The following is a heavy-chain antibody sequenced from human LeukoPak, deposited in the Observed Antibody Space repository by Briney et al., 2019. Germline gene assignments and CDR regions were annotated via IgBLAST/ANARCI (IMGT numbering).Heavy chain of an antibody. D-gene: IGHD3/OR15-3a*01. CDR2: IYYSGST. CDR3: ARGHFELLYGPNWFDP. V-gene: IGHV4-39*07. J-gene: IGHJ5*02. Sequence: SETLSLTCTVSGGSISSSSYYWGWIRQPPGKGLEWIGSIYYSGSTYYNPSLKSRVTISVDTSKNQFSLKLSSVTAADTAVYYCARGHFELLYGPNWFDPWGQGTLVTVCS. CDR1: GGSISSSSYY.